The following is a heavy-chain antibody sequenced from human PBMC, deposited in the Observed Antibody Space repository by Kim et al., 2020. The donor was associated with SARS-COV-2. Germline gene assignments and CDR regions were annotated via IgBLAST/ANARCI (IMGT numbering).Heavy chain of an antibody. V-gene: IGHV4-4*02. CDR2: IHHSGNS. CDR3: ARDRIGGGDYSGRGY. D-gene: IGHD4-17*01. Sequence: SETLSLTCAVSGDSISSNNFWTWVRQPPGKGLEWIGEIHHSGNSNYNPSLKSRVTMSVDKSNNQFSLRLSSVTAADTAVYYCARDRIGGGDYSGRGYWGQGTLVTVSP. J-gene: IGHJ4*02. CDR1: GDSISSNNF.